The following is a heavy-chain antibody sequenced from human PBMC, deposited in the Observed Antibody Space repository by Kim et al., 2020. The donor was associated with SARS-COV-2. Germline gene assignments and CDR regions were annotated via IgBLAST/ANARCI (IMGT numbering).Heavy chain of an antibody. D-gene: IGHD3-10*01. J-gene: IGHJ4*02. Sequence: GSTNYNPSLKSRVTISVDTSKNQFSLKLSSVTAADTAVYYCARHGSGFDYWGQGTLVTVSS. CDR2: GST. V-gene: IGHV4-59*08. CDR3: ARHGSGFDY.